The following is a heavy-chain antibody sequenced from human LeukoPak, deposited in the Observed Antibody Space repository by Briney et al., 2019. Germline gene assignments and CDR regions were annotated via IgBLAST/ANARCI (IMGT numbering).Heavy chain of an antibody. Sequence: SETLSLTCTVSGVSISSGDYYWSWIRQHPGKGLEWIGCIYYRGSTHYNPSLKSRVIISVDTSKNQFSLKLSSVTAADTAVYYCARDLSVTTDYGMDVWGQGTTVTVSS. D-gene: IGHD4-17*01. V-gene: IGHV4-31*03. CDR2: IYYRGST. CDR3: ARDLSVTTDYGMDV. CDR1: GVSISSGDYY. J-gene: IGHJ6*02.